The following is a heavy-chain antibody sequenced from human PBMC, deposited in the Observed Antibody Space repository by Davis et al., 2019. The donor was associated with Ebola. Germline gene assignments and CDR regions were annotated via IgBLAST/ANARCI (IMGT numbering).Heavy chain of an antibody. CDR3: ARHTYGDHFDY. V-gene: IGHV3-7*03. CDR2: IKEDGSET. CDR1: GFVFSSYV. D-gene: IGHD4-17*01. Sequence: PGGSLRLSCAASGFVFSSYVMSWVRRAPGKGLEWVANIKEDGSETHYVDSVKGRFTISRDNAKSSLYLQMNSLGAEDTAVYYCARHTYGDHFDYWGQGTLVTVSS. J-gene: IGHJ4*02.